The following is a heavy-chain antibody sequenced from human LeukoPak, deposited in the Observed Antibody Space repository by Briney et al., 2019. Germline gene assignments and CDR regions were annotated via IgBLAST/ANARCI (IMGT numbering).Heavy chain of an antibody. CDR1: GFTFSSYE. CDR2: ISSSGSTI. D-gene: IGHD6-19*01. Sequence: GGSLRLSCAASGFTFSSYEMNWVRQAPGKGLEWVSYISSSGSTIYYADSVKGRFTISRDNAKNSLYLQMNSLRAEDTAVYYCAKDGDQWLVRWFGYWGQGTLVSVSS. V-gene: IGHV3-48*03. CDR3: AKDGDQWLVRWFGY. J-gene: IGHJ4*02.